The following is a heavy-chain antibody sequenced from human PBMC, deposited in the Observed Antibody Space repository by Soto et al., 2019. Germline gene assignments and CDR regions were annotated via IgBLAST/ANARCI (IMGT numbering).Heavy chain of an antibody. CDR1: GGSISSGGYY. CDR3: AREGSSSENYYYYGMDV. CDR2: IYYSGST. V-gene: IGHV4-31*03. J-gene: IGHJ6*02. Sequence: QVQLQESGPGLVKPSQTLSLTCTVSGGSISSGGYYWSWIRQHPGKGLEWIGYIYYSGSTYYNPSLTTRVTISVATSQNXXSRKLSSVTAADTAVYYCAREGSSSENYYYYGMDVWGQGTTVTVSS. D-gene: IGHD6-6*01.